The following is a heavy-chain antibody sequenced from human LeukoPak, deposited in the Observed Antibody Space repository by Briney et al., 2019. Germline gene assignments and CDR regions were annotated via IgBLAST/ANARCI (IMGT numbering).Heavy chain of an antibody. V-gene: IGHV1-18*01. CDR3: ATSPIEIVVVTRYWYFDL. CDR1: GCSFIKYD. Sequence: ASVKVSCKASGCSFIKYDISWVRQAPGQGLEWMGWISVYYGHTNHAQKVQGRVAMTTATSTGTAYMELRSLRSENTAVYYCATSPIEIVVVTRYWYFDLWGRGTLVTVSS. J-gene: IGHJ2*01. D-gene: IGHD3-22*01. CDR2: ISVYYGHT.